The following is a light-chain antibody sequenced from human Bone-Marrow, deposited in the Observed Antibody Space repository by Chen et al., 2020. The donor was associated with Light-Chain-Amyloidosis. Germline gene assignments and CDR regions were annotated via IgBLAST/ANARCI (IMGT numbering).Light chain of an antibody. Sequence: VLTQSPATLSLSPGEGATLSCRTSQSVGGYLAWYQQRPGQAPRLLIYDTSNRATGIPARFSGSGSETDFTLNISGLESEDFAVYYCQQGATWPWTFRHGTKVEIK. V-gene: IGKV3-11*01. CDR1: QSVGGY. J-gene: IGKJ1*01. CDR2: DTS. CDR3: QQGATWPWT.